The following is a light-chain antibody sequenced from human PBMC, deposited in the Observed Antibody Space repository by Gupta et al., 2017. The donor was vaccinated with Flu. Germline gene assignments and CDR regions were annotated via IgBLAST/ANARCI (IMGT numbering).Light chain of an antibody. Sequence: QSALTQPASLSGSPGQSLTIPCTGTSSDVGGYNYVSWYQQHSGKAPKLMIYEVSNRPSGVSNRFSGSKSGNTASLTISGLQAEDEADYYCSSYTISTVVFGGGTKLTVL. J-gene: IGLJ2*01. CDR1: SSDVGGYNY. CDR3: SSYTISTVV. V-gene: IGLV2-14*01. CDR2: EVS.